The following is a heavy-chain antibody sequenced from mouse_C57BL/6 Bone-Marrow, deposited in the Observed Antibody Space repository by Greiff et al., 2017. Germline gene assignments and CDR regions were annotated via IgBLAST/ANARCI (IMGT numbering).Heavy chain of an antibody. Sequence: VQLQQSGPGLVRPSQSLSLTCTVSGFSLTSYGVHWVRQSPGQGLEWLGVIWRGGSTDYNAAFMSRLSIPTDNSKGQVFFKMNSLQADDTAIYYRAPLGPWFAYWGQGTLVTVSA. J-gene: IGHJ3*01. CDR1: GFSLTSYG. CDR3: APLGPWFAY. CDR2: IWRGGST. V-gene: IGHV2-5*01. D-gene: IGHD4-1*01.